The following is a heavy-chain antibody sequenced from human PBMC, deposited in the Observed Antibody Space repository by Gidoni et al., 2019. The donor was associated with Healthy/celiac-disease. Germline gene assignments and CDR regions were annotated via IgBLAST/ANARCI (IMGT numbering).Heavy chain of an antibody. CDR1: GGSISSGGYS. Sequence: QLQLQESGSGLAKPSQTLSLTCAVSGGSISSGGYSWSWIRQPPGKGLEWIGYIYHSGSTYYNPSLKSRVTISVDRSKNQFSLKLSSVTAADTAVYYCASGYSYGYLDAFDIWGQGTMVTVSS. CDR2: IYHSGST. V-gene: IGHV4-30-2*01. J-gene: IGHJ3*02. CDR3: ASGYSYGYLDAFDI. D-gene: IGHD5-18*01.